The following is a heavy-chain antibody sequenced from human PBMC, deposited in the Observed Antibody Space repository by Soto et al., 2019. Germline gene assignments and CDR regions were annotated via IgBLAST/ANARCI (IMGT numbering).Heavy chain of an antibody. CDR1: GSAITRYY. D-gene: IGHD6-19*01. Sequence: QVDLVQSGAEVKKPGASVTISCKASGSAITRYYIHWVRQAPGRGLEWMGIINPGGGSASYAQKFQARVTIDKDPSTGTVYRDLRSLRSEDTAVYYCARDASGWSLNGLDVWGQGTTVNVSS. J-gene: IGHJ6*02. V-gene: IGHV1-46*01. CDR2: INPGGGSA. CDR3: ARDASGWSLNGLDV.